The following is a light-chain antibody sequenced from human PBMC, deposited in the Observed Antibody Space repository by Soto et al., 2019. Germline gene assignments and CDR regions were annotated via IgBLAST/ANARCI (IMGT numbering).Light chain of an antibody. CDR2: GAS. Sequence: EMELTQSPGSLSLSPGERATLSCRASQSVGASYLAWYQQKPGQAPRLLINGASSRATGIPDRFSGSGSGTDFTLTISRLEPEDFAVYYCQQYGSSSWTFGQGTKVDIK. J-gene: IGKJ1*01. CDR3: QQYGSSSWT. V-gene: IGKV3-20*01. CDR1: QSVGASY.